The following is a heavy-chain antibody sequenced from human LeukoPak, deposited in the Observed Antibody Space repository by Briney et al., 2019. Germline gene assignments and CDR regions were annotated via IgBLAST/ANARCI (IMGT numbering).Heavy chain of an antibody. CDR2: IYYSGRT. Sequence: SETLSLTCTVSGGSISSSSYYWGWIRQPPGRGLEWIGSIYYSGRTYFNPSLKSRVTISVDRSKNQFSLKLSSVTAADTAVYYCARAAGDYDWFDPWGQGTLVTVSS. V-gene: IGHV4-39*07. J-gene: IGHJ5*02. CDR3: ARAAGDYDWFDP. D-gene: IGHD4-17*01. CDR1: GGSISSSSYY.